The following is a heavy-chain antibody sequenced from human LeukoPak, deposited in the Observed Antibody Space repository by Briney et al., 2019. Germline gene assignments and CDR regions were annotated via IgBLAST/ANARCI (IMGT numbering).Heavy chain of an antibody. CDR1: GGSISSSSYY. CDR2: IYYSGST. CDR3: ARNHKGYYYMDV. J-gene: IGHJ6*03. Sequence: PSETLSLTCTVSGGSISSSSYYWGWIRQPPGEGLEWIGSIYYSGSTYYNPSLKSRVTISVDTSKNQFSLKLSSVTAADTAVYYCARNHKGYYYMDVWGKGTTVTVSS. V-gene: IGHV4-39*07.